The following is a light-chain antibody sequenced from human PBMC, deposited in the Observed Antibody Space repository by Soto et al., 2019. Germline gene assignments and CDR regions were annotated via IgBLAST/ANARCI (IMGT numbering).Light chain of an antibody. CDR1: QSVSSS. CDR2: GAS. V-gene: IGKV3-15*01. CDR3: QQYNNWPLT. Sequence: EIVLTQSPATLSLSPSERATLSCRASQSVSSSYVAWYQQKPGQAPRLLIYGASTRATGIPARFSGSGPGTEFTLTISSLQSEDFAVYYCQQYNNWPLTFGQGTRLEIK. J-gene: IGKJ5*01.